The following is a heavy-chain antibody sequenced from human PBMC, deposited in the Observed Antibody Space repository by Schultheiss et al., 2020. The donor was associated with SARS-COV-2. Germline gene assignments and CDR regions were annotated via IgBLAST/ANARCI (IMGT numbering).Heavy chain of an antibody. D-gene: IGHD6-19*01. V-gene: IGHV4-61*08. CDR3: ARGAVADNRADY. CDR2: IYYSGST. Sequence: SETLSLTCTVSGGSISSGGYYWSWIRQPPGKGLEWIGYIYYSGSTNYNPSLKSRVTISVDTSKNQFSLKLSSVTAADTAVYYCARGAVADNRADYWGQGTLVTVSS. CDR1: GGSISSGGYY. J-gene: IGHJ4*02.